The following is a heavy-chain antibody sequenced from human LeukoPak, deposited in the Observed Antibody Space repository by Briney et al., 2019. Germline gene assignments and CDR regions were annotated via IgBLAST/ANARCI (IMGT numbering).Heavy chain of an antibody. CDR3: ARYSSGYSLDY. J-gene: IGHJ4*02. V-gene: IGHV1-18*01. CDR2: ISAYNGNT. Sequence: GASVKVSCKASGYTFTSYGISWVRQAPGQGLEWMGWISAYNGNTNYAQKFQGRVTITADKSTSTAYMELSSLRSEDTAVYYCARYSSGYSLDYWGQGTLVTVSS. CDR1: GYTFTSYG. D-gene: IGHD6-19*01.